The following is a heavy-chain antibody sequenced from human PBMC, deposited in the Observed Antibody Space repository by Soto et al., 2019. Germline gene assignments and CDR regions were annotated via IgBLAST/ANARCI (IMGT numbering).Heavy chain of an antibody. CDR2: ISASNGNT. Sequence: QVQLVQSGAEVKKPGASVKVSCKASGYTFTSYGISWVRQAPGQGLEWMGWISASNGNTNYAQLLQGRVTMTTDTSESSAYMELRSLRSDDTAVYYCASPVYCSSTSCYWFDPWGQGTLVTVSS. D-gene: IGHD2-2*01. CDR3: ASPVYCSSTSCYWFDP. J-gene: IGHJ5*02. CDR1: GYTFTSYG. V-gene: IGHV1-18*01.